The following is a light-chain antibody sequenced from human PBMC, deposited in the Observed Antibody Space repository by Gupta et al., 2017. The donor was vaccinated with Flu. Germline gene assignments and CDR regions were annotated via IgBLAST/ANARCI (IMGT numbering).Light chain of an antibody. CDR2: DDN. J-gene: IGLJ3*02. CDR3: QVWDSTTDHWV. V-gene: IGLV3-21*02. Sequence: SYVLTKPPSVHVAPGQTASLAGGGDNIRRKNVNWHQQRPGQDPVVVVYDDNDRHSGIPERFSGSNSGNTATLTITRVEAGDEADYYCQVWDSTTDHWVFGGGTRLTVL. CDR1: NIRRKN.